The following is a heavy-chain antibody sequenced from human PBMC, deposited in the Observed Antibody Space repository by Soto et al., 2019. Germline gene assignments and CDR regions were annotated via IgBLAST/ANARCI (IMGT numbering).Heavy chain of an antibody. D-gene: IGHD3-3*01. V-gene: IGHV1-18*01. CDR3: ARISPIDFWSGYPYVFDY. CDR1: GYTFTDYG. CDR2: ITAFNGNT. Sequence: QVHLVQSGAEVEKPGASGKVSCKASGYTFTDYGISWVRQAPGPGLKWMGGITAFNGNTECAQHFQGRVTMTTDTSTSTGYMELRSVESADKAVYYCARISPIDFWSGYPYVFDYWRQGPLVTVSS. J-gene: IGHJ4*02.